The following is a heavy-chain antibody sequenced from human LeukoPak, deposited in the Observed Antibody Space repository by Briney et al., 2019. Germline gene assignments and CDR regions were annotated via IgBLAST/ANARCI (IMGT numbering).Heavy chain of an antibody. V-gene: IGHV3-23*01. CDR1: GFTFSNYA. Sequence: GGSLRLSCAASGFTFSNYAMSWVRQAPGKGLEWVSVISGSGATTYYADSVKGRFTISRDNSKNTLYLQVDSLKAEDTAVYYCVSLVVPAAQYYFENWGQGTLVTVSS. CDR3: VSLVVPAAQYYFEN. D-gene: IGHD2-2*01. J-gene: IGHJ4*02. CDR2: ISGSGATT.